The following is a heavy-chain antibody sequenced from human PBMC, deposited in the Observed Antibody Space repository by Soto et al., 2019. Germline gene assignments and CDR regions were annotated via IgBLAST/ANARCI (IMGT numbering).Heavy chain of an antibody. CDR1: GGSISSSRCH. CDR2: IYYSGST. J-gene: IGHJ4*02. Sequence: PSETLSLTCTVSGGSISSSRCHWGWIRQPPGKGLEWIGYIYYSGSTYYNPSLKSRVTISVDTSKNQFSLKLSSVTAADTAVYYCARDGYYDSSGYAFDYWGQGTLVTVSS. V-gene: IGHV4-31*03. D-gene: IGHD3-22*01. CDR3: ARDGYYDSSGYAFDY.